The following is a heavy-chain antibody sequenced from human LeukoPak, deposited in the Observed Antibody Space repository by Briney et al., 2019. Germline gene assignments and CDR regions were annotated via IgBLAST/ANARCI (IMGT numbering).Heavy chain of an antibody. J-gene: IGHJ3*02. D-gene: IGHD1-26*01. CDR2: ISSSGSTI. V-gene: IGHV3-48*03. CDR3: ATWELASAFDI. Sequence: GGSLRLSCAASGFTFSSYEMNWVRQAPGKGLEWVSYISSSGSTIYYADSVKGRFTISRDNAKNSLYLQMNSLRAEDTAVYYCATWELASAFDIWGQGTMVTVSS. CDR1: GFTFSSYE.